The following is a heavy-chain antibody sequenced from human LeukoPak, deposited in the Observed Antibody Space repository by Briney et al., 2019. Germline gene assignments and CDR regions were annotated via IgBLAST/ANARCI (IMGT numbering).Heavy chain of an antibody. D-gene: IGHD3-3*01. J-gene: IGHJ4*02. Sequence: SETLSLTCAVSGGSISSGGYSWSWIRQPPGKGLEWIGYIYHSGSTYYNPSLKSRVTISVDTSKNQFSLKLSSVTAADTAVYYCARGGRLNYDFWSGYYPAFDYWGQGTLVTVSS. V-gene: IGHV4-30-2*01. CDR1: GGSISSGGYS. CDR2: IYHSGST. CDR3: ARGGRLNYDFWSGYYPAFDY.